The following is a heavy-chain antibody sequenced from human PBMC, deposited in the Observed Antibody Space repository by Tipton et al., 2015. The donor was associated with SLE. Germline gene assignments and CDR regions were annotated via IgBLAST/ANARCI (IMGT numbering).Heavy chain of an antibody. CDR2: IYYSGST. CDR1: GGSISSSSYY. V-gene: IGHV4-61*05. D-gene: IGHD3-3*01. Sequence: TLSLTCTVSGGSISSSSYYWGWIRQPPGKGLEWIGYIYYSGSTNYNPSLKSRVTISVDTSKNQFSLKLSSVTAADTAVYYCARFDVHRSASAPTLFPLVSW. J-gene: IGHJ5*01. CDR3: ARFDVHRSASAPTLFPLVS.